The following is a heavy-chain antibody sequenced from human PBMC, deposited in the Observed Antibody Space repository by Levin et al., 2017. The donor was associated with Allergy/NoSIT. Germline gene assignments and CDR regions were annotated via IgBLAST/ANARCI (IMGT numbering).Heavy chain of an antibody. V-gene: IGHV3-30*18. J-gene: IGHJ6*02. CDR1: GFTFSSYG. CDR2: VSFDGSDK. CDR3: AKSRPVGTFNYYYYGMDV. Sequence: GGSLRLSCAASGFTFSSYGMHWVRQAPDKGLEWVAVVSFDGSDKYYADSVKGRFTISRDNSKNTVYLQMNSLRAEDTAVYYCAKSRPVGTFNYYYYGMDVWGQGTTVTVSS. D-gene: IGHD6-13*01.